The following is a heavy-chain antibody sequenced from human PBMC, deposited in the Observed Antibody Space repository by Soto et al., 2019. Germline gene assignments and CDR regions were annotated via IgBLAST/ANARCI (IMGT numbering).Heavy chain of an antibody. J-gene: IGHJ3*01. D-gene: IGHD2-21*01. CDR3: EKPTRIAYSVDAFDV. Sequence: EVQLLESGGGLVQPGGSLRLSCGASGLNFGRYGMNWVRQAPQRGLEWVSGVSASGDKTHYADSVRGRFTIFRDNSKNRVEVLMNRPRAEYTAIDFCEKPTRIAYSVDAFDVWGQGTLVSVSS. CDR2: VSASGDKT. V-gene: IGHV3-23*01. CDR1: GLNFGRYG.